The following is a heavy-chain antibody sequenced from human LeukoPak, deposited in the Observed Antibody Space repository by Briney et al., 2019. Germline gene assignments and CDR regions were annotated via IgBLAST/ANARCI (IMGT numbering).Heavy chain of an antibody. CDR3: VKDLFFAAAEREGHDY. V-gene: IGHV1-2*02. J-gene: IGHJ4*02. Sequence: ASVKVSCKASGYGFTGYFMHWVRQAPGQGLEWMGWINPDSGGTNYAQKFRGRVTLTRDTSIYTAYMELSRLRSDDTAVYYCVKDLFFAAAEREGHDYWGQGTLVTVSS. D-gene: IGHD6-13*01. CDR1: GYGFTGYF. CDR2: INPDSGGT.